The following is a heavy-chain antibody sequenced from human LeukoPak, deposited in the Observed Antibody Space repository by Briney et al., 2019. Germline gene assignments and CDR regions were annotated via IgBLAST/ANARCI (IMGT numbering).Heavy chain of an antibody. D-gene: IGHD7-27*01. J-gene: IGHJ3*02. Sequence: PGESLKISCEASGYSFTSYWIGWVRQMPGKGLEWMGIIYPGDSDTRYSPSFQGQVTISADKSISTAYLQWSSLKASDTAMYYCARQTSAIWGSDRFDIWGQGTMVTVSS. V-gene: IGHV5-51*01. CDR2: IYPGDSDT. CDR1: GYSFTSYW. CDR3: ARQTSAIWGSDRFDI.